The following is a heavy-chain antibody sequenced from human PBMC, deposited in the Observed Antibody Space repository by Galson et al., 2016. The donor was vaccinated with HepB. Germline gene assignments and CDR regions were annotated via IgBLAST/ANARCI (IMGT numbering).Heavy chain of an antibody. CDR1: GFSFRNYA. J-gene: IGHJ4*02. V-gene: IGHV3-23*01. Sequence: SLRLSCAASGFSFRNYAMSWVRQAPGKGLEWVSGIGDTGSPTYYADSVRGRFTISRDNSKNTVSLEMNSLRVEDTAVYFCAKDYYGAGTPMQFGIWGQGTLVTVSS. CDR3: AKDYYGAGTPMQFGI. CDR2: IGDTGSPT. D-gene: IGHD3-10*01.